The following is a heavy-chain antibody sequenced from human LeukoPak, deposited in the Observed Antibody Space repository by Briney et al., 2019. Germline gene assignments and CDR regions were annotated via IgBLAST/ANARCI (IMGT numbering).Heavy chain of an antibody. J-gene: IGHJ4*02. CDR2: INTNTGNP. Sequence: VASVKVSCKASGYTFTSYAMNWVRQAPGQGLEWMGWINTNTGNPTYAQGFTGRFVFSLDTSVSTAYLQISSLKAEDTALYYCARDGLPGRYYYDSSGYYYEPPTNFDYWGQGTLVTVSS. V-gene: IGHV7-4-1*02. CDR1: GYTFTSYA. D-gene: IGHD3-22*01. CDR3: ARDGLPGRYYYDSSGYYYEPPTNFDY.